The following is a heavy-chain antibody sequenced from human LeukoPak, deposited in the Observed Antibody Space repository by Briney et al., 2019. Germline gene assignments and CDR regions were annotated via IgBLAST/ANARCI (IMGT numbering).Heavy chain of an antibody. J-gene: IGHJ5*02. V-gene: IGHV3-23*01. CDR2: ISNADAYT. CDR1: GFTFSDYV. D-gene: IGHD1-1*01. CDR3: VKDGPITGIYLCA. Sequence: GGSLRLSCTTSGFTFSDYVMNWVRQAPGKGLEWVSVISNADAYTSYTGSVKGRFTISRDNSKDTLYLQMNDLRAEDTAVYYCVKDGPITGIYLCAWGQGTLVTVSS.